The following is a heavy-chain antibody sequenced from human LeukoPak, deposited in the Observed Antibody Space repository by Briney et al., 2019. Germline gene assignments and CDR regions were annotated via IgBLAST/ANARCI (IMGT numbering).Heavy chain of an antibody. J-gene: IGHJ5*02. CDR1: GFSLSTSGVG. D-gene: IGHD3-16*01. CDR3: ARRPSWAPHNWFDP. V-gene: IGHV2-5*01. Sequence: SGPTLVNPAQTLTLTCTFSGFSLSTSGVGVGWIREPPGKALEWLAFIYWNDDKRYSPSLNSRRTITKDTSKNQVVLTMTNMDPGDTATYYCARRPSWAPHNWFDPWGQGTLVTVSS. CDR2: IYWNDDK.